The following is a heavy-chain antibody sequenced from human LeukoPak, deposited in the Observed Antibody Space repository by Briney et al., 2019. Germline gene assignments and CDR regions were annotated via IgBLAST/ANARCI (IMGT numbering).Heavy chain of an antibody. D-gene: IGHD7-27*01. Sequence: GGSLRLSCAASGFTFSSYCMHWVRHVPGKGLVWVSRISSDGNTTTYADSVKGRFTISRDNAKNTLYLQMNSLRAEDTAVYYCAREQKTGDSRYFDYWGQGTPVTVSS. CDR1: GFTFSSYC. CDR3: AREQKTGDSRYFDY. V-gene: IGHV3-74*01. CDR2: ISSDGNTT. J-gene: IGHJ4*02.